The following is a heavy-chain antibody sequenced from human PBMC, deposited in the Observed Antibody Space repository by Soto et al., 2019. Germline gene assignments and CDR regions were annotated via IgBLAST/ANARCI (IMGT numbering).Heavy chain of an antibody. CDR3: ARGVAGSGFDL. D-gene: IGHD6-19*01. Sequence: PSETLSLTCTISGYSVSLNTAAWNWIRSSPSRGLEWLGRTYYRSNWRHDYAVSVKSRITVNPDTSKNHFSLQLNSVTPDYTAVYYCARGVAGSGFDLWGQGTLVSVSS. V-gene: IGHV6-1*01. J-gene: IGHJ4*02. CDR1: GYSVSLNTAA. CDR2: TYYRSNWRH.